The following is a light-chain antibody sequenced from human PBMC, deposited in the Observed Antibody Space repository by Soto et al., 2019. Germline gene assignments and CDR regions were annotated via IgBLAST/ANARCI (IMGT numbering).Light chain of an antibody. V-gene: IGKV3-20*01. J-gene: IGKJ4*01. Sequence: ETVLTQSPGTLSLSPGERATLSCRATQSVNNDYLAWYQQRPGLAPRLLIFGASGRATGIPDRFSGSGSGTDFTLTIIRLEPEDFAIYYCQQYGTSPLTFGGGTKVEIK. CDR1: QSVNNDY. CDR2: GAS. CDR3: QQYGTSPLT.